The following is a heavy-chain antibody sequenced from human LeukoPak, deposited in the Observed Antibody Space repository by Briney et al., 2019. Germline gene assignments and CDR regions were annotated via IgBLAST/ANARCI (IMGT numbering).Heavy chain of an antibody. Sequence: PGGSLRLSCAASGFTFSSYWMHWVRQAPGKGLVWVSRINSDGSSTSYADSVKGRFTISRDNAKNTLYLQMNSLRAEDTAVYYCAGEINYYYMDVWGKGTTVTVSS. J-gene: IGHJ6*03. CDR2: INSDGSST. CDR1: GFTFSSYW. V-gene: IGHV3-74*01. CDR3: AGEINYYYMDV. D-gene: IGHD5-24*01.